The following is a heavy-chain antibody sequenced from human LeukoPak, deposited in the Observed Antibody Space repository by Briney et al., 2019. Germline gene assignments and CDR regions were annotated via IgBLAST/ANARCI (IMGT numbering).Heavy chain of an antibody. V-gene: IGHV1-46*01. Sequence: ASVKVSCKASGYTFTSYYMHWVRQAPGQGLEWMGIINPSGGSTSYAQKFQGRVTMTRDMSTSTVYMELSSLRSEDTAGYYCATLFGGYCSSTSCYGGAFDIWGQGTMVTVSS. CDR3: ATLFGGYCSSTSCYGGAFDI. D-gene: IGHD2-2*01. CDR1: GYTFTSYY. J-gene: IGHJ3*02. CDR2: INPSGGST.